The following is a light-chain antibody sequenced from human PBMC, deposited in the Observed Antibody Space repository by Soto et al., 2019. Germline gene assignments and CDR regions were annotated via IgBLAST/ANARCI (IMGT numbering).Light chain of an antibody. Sequence: DIVLTQSRGTLCLSLGDRATIYCRASQSVSSSYLAWYQQKPGQAPRLLIYGASSRATGIPDRFSGSGSGTDFTLTISRLEPEDFAVYYCQQYGSSPRTFGQGTKVDIK. CDR1: QSVSSSY. CDR3: QQYGSSPRT. V-gene: IGKV3-20*01. CDR2: GAS. J-gene: IGKJ1*01.